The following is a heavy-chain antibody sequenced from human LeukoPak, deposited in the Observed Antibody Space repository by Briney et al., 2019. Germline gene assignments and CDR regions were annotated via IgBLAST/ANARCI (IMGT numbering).Heavy chain of an antibody. V-gene: IGHV5-51*01. CDR3: ARCSNTKGYYDILAGYYPGRADAFDI. CDR2: IYPGDSDT. D-gene: IGHD3-9*01. CDR1: GYSFTSYW. Sequence: GESLKISCKGSGYSFTSYWIGWVRQMPGKGLEWMGIIYPGDSDTRYSPSFQGQVTISADKSISTACLQWSSLKASDTAMYYCARCSNTKGYYDILAGYYPGRADAFDIWGQGAMVTVSS. J-gene: IGHJ3*02.